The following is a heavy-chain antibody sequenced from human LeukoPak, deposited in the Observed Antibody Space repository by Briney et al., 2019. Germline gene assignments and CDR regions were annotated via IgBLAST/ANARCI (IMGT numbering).Heavy chain of an antibody. Sequence: GESLKISCKGSGYSFTSYWIGWVRQMPGKGLEWMGIFYPGDSDTRYSPSFQGQVTISADRSISPAYLQWSSLKASDTAMYYCARQGSGWSQNYYYYMDVWGKGTTVTVSS. J-gene: IGHJ6*03. CDR3: ARQGSGWSQNYYYYMDV. D-gene: IGHD6-19*01. CDR1: GYSFTSYW. CDR2: FYPGDSDT. V-gene: IGHV5-51*01.